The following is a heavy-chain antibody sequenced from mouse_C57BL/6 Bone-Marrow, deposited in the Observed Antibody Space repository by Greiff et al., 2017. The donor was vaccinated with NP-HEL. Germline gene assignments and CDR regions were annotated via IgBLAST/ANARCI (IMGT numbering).Heavy chain of an antibody. Sequence: EVQLQESGPGLVKPSQTVFLTCTVTGISITPGNYRWSWIRQFPGNKLEWIGSIYYSGTITYNPSLTSRTTITRDTPKNQFFLEMNSLTAEDTATYYCARDKDYYGSSYKWYFDVWGTGTTVTVSS. J-gene: IGHJ1*03. CDR1: GISITPGNYR. CDR3: ARDKDYYGSSYKWYFDV. CDR2: IYYSGTI. V-gene: IGHV3-5*01. D-gene: IGHD1-1*01.